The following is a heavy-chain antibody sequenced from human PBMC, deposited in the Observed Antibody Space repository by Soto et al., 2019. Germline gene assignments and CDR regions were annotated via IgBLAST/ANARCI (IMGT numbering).Heavy chain of an antibody. CDR1: RFTFTDYW. CDR3: ARETYRGFYFDY. J-gene: IGHJ4*02. CDR2: INSDGSRT. V-gene: IGHV3-74*01. D-gene: IGHD4-4*01. Sequence: EVHLVESGGGLVQAGGSLRLSCAASRFTFTDYWTHWVRQAPGKGLVWVSRINSDGSRTSYADSVTGRFTISRDNAKNTLYLQMNSLRVEDTALYYCARETYRGFYFDYWGQGTLVTVSS.